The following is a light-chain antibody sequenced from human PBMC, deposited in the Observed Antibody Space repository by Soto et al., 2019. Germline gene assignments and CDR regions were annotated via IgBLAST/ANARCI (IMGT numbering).Light chain of an antibody. J-gene: IGKJ2*01. V-gene: IGKV3-20*01. CDR2: AAS. CDR3: KQYGSSLYT. CDR1: QTVNNNY. Sequence: EMVLTQSPGTLSLSPGERATLSCRAGQTVNNNYVAWYQQKSGQAPRLLIFAASSRATGIPDRFSGSVSGTDFTLTISRLEPEDVAVFYCKQYGSSLYTFGQGTKLEIK.